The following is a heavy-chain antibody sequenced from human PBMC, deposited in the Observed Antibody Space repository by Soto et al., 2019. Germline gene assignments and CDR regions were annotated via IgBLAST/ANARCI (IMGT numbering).Heavy chain of an antibody. CDR2: IFFTGNI. J-gene: IGHJ4*01. CDR1: GASLSSISYY. CDR3: ASRHFSGGSCSSTDFD. D-gene: IGHD2-15*01. Sequence: SDTLSLTCTVSGASLSSISYYWGWIRQPPGKGLEWVGSIFFTGNIYYNPSLKSRVTISVDTSRNQFSLMVNSVTAADTAVYYCASRHFSGGSCSSTDFD. V-gene: IGHV4-39*01.